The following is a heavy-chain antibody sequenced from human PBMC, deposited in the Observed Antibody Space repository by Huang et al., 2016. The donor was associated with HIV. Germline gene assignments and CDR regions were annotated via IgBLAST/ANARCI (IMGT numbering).Heavy chain of an antibody. J-gene: IGHJ4*02. CDR2: IYNSGST. V-gene: IGHV4-30-4*08. CDR1: GDLIRSDGHF. CDR3: ARENCSGGDCYWGPHYFDY. D-gene: IGHD2-21*02. Sequence: QVQLQESGPGLVKPSRTLSLTCTVSGDLIRSDGHFWSWIRQPPGKGLDRIGNIYNSGSTDYNASLQGRVTMSVDTSKNHFYLKVNSVTAADTAVYYCARENCSGGDCYWGPHYFDYWGQGILVTVSS.